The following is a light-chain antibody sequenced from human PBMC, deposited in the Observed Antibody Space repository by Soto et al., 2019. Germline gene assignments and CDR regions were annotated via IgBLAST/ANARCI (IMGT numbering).Light chain of an antibody. V-gene: IGKV1-5*01. CDR3: QHHNSYSQT. CDR1: QSIRYY. Sequence: DIQLTQSPPTLSASVGDRVTITCRASQSIRYYLAWYQQMPGKAPKLLIYGASSLQSGVPSRFSGSGSGTEFTRTISSLQPDDFATYFCQHHNSYSQTFGRGTKVEIK. CDR2: GAS. J-gene: IGKJ1*01.